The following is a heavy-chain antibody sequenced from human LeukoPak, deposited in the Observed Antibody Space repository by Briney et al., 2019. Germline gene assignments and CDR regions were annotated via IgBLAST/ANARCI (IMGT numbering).Heavy chain of an antibody. J-gene: IGHJ3*02. Sequence: GASVKVSCKASGYTFTSYYMHWVCQAPGQGLEWMEKINPSGGSTSYAQKFQGRVTMTRDTSTSTVYMELSSLRSEDTAVYYCARLRMATIMAFDIWGQGTMVTVSS. CDR2: INPSGGST. CDR3: ARLRMATIMAFDI. D-gene: IGHD5-24*01. CDR1: GYTFTSYY. V-gene: IGHV1-46*01.